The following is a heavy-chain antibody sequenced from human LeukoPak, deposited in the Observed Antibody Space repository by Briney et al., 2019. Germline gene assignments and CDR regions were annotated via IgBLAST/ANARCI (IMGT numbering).Heavy chain of an antibody. V-gene: IGHV3-30-3*01. CDR2: ISYDGSNK. CDR1: GFTFSSYA. D-gene: IGHD4-11*01. J-gene: IGHJ4*02. Sequence: TGGSLRLSCAASGFTFSSYAMHWVRQAPGKGLEWVAVISYDGSNKYYADSVKGRFTISRDNSKNTLYLQMNSLRAEDTAVYYCARDYYSNYVLGYWGQGTLVTVSS. CDR3: ARDYYSNYVLGY.